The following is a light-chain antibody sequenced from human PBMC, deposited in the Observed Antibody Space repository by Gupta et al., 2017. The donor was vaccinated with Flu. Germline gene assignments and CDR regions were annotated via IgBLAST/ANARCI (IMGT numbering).Light chain of an antibody. V-gene: IGLV7-46*01. CDR3: LLAYRGPRV. Sequence: PDWFQQMPDQAPRTLIYDTDNKHSWTPARFSGSLLGDKAALTLSGAQPEDEADYYCLLAYRGPRVFGGGTKLTVL. J-gene: IGLJ3*02. CDR2: DTD.